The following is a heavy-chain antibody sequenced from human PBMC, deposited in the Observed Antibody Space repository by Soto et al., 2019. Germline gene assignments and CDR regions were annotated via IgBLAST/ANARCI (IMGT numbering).Heavy chain of an antibody. V-gene: IGHV3-30-3*01. CDR3: ARDLRLVVVVYYYYYGMDV. J-gene: IGHJ6*02. CDR1: GFTFSSYA. CDR2: ISYDGSNK. Sequence: QVQLVESGGGVVQPGRSLRLSCAASGFTFSSYAMHWVRQAPGKGLEWVAVISYDGSNKYYADSVKGRFTISRDNSKNTLYLQMNSLRAEDTAVYYCARDLRLVVVVYYYYYGMDVWGQGTTVTVSS. D-gene: IGHD3-22*01.